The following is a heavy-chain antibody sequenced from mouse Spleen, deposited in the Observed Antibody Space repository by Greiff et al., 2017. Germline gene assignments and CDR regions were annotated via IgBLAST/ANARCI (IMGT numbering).Heavy chain of an antibody. J-gene: IGHJ4*01. V-gene: IGHV1-75*01. Sequence: QVQLKQSGPELVKPGASVKISCKASGYTFTDYYINWVKQRPGQGLEWIGWIFPGSGSTYYNEKFKGKATLTADKSSSTAYMQLSSLTSEDSAVYFCASYGNYDYYAMDYWGQGTSVTVSS. CDR1: GYTFTDYY. CDR3: ASYGNYDYYAMDY. CDR2: IFPGSGST. D-gene: IGHD2-1*01.